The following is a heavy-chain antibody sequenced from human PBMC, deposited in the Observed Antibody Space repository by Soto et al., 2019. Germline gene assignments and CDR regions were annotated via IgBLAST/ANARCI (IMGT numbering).Heavy chain of an antibody. V-gene: IGHV3-11*05. CDR3: ARELDGIDV. CDR1: GLTFSDYY. Sequence: VQLVXXXXGXVKPGXSXXXSXAASGLTFSDYYMSWIRQAPGKGLEWVSYITHRGDYTKYADSVQGRFTISRDNAKNSLYLQMNSLRAEDTAVYYCARELDGIDVWGQGTTVIVSS. J-gene: IGHJ6*02. CDR2: ITHRGDYT.